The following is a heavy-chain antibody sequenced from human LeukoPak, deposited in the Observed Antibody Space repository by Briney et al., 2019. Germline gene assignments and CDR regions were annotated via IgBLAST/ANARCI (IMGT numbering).Heavy chain of an antibody. J-gene: IGHJ3*02. CDR2: MNPNSGNA. D-gene: IGHD3-9*01. V-gene: IGHV1-8*01. CDR1: GYTFTSYD. Sequence: GASVKVSCKASGYTFTSYDINWVRQATGQGLEWMGWMNPNSGNAGYAQKFQGRVTMTRNTSISTAYMELSSLRSEDTAVYYCAKGVLRYFDWLSRDLDAFDIWGQGTMVTVSS. CDR3: AKGVLRYFDWLSRDLDAFDI.